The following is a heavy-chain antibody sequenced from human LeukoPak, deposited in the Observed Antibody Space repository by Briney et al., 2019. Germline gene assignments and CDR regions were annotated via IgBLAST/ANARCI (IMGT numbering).Heavy chain of an antibody. CDR3: AREGEAEDGYNNIDY. CDR2: IWYDGSNK. V-gene: IGHV3-33*01. Sequence: PGGSLRLSCAASEFTFSSYGMHWVRQAPGKGLEWVAVIWYDGSNKDYADSVKGRFTVSRDNSKNTLYLQMNSLRAEDTAVYYCAREGEAEDGYNNIDYWGQGTLVTVSS. CDR1: EFTFSSYG. J-gene: IGHJ4*02. D-gene: IGHD5-24*01.